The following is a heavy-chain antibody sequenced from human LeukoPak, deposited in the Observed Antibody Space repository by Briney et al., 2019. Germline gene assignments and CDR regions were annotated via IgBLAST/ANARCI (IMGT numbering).Heavy chain of an antibody. V-gene: IGHV3-64*01. CDR3: ARRSIYNILTGHFDY. D-gene: IGHD3-9*01. CDR2: ISSNGVST. Sequence: GGSLRLSCAASGFTFSSYAMHWVRQAPGKGLEYVSAISSNGVSTYYANSVKGRFTISRDNSKNTPYLQMGSLGAEDMAVYYCARRSIYNILTGHFDYWGQGTLVTVSS. J-gene: IGHJ4*02. CDR1: GFTFSSYA.